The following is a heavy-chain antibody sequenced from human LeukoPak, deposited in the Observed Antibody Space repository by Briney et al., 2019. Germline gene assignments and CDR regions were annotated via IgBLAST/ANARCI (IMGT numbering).Heavy chain of an antibody. CDR1: GFTFSSYG. V-gene: IGHV3-48*04. CDR2: ISSSSSTI. CDR3: ARDTHVVNIWSLKYYFDY. J-gene: IGHJ4*02. D-gene: IGHD2-15*01. Sequence: PGRSLRLSCAASGFTFSSYGMHWVRQAPGKGLEWVSYISSSSSTIYYADSVKGRFTISRDNAKNSLYLQMNSLRAEDTAVYYCARDTHVVNIWSLKYYFDYWGQGTLVTVSS.